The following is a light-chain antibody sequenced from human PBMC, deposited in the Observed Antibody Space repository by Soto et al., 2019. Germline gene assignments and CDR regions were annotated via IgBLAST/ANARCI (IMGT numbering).Light chain of an antibody. CDR1: QNVDNW. V-gene: IGKV1-5*01. CDR2: DPS. Sequence: DIPMTQSPSTQPASVGDRVTITCRASQNVDNWVAWYQQKPGKAPKFIIYDPSNLESGVPSTFSGRGSGTEFTLTISSLQPDDFATYYCQRYNSNSRTFGQGTRV. CDR3: QRYNSNSRT. J-gene: IGKJ1*01.